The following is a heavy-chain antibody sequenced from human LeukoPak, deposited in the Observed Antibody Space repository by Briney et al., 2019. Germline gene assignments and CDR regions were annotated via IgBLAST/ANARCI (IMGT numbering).Heavy chain of an antibody. CDR3: AGDRRGEVADYNWFDP. CDR1: GGSISSGDYY. CDR2: SSYSGST. D-gene: IGHD6-19*01. J-gene: IGHJ5*02. V-gene: IGHV4-31*03. Sequence: SETLSLTCTVSGGSISSGDYYCSWIRLHPGKGLEWIGYSSYSGSTYYNPSLESRVTISVDTSKNQFSLKLSSVTAADTAVYYCAGDRRGEVADYNWFDPWGQGTLVTVSS.